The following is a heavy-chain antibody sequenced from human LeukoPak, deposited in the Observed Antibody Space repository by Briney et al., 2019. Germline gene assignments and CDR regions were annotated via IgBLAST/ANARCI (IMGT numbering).Heavy chain of an antibody. CDR1: GFTFSSYW. V-gene: IGHV3-74*01. J-gene: IGHJ3*02. CDR3: ATTYDYDAFDI. Sequence: PGGSLRLSCAASGFTFSSYWMHWVRQAPGKGLVWVSRINSDGSSTSYADSVKGRFTISRDNAKNTLYLQMNSLKAEDTAAYYCATTYDYDAFDIWGQGTMVTVSS. D-gene: IGHD3-22*01. CDR2: INSDGSST.